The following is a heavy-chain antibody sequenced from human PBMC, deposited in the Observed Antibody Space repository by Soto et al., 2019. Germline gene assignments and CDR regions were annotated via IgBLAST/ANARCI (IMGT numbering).Heavy chain of an antibody. D-gene: IGHD4-17*01. J-gene: IGHJ4*02. CDR1: GFTVISNS. Sequence: PGGSLRLSCAASGFTVISNSMSWGRQAPGKGLEWVSVIQSRGTTYYADSVKGRFTISRHNSNNTLSLQMDSLRAEDTAVYYCARIDYGDSYWGQGTLVTVSS. V-gene: IGHV3-53*04. CDR2: IQSRGTT. CDR3: ARIDYGDSY.